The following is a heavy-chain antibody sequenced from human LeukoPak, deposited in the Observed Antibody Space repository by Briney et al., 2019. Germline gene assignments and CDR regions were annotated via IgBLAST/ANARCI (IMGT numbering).Heavy chain of an antibody. J-gene: IGHJ4*02. D-gene: IGHD3-22*01. CDR3: ARDLYYYDSRYEYYFDY. Sequence: SETLSLTCTVSGGSISSYYWSWIRQPPGKGLEWIGYLYDSGGTNYNPSLKSRVTMSVDTSKNQFSLKLSSVTAADTAVYYCARDLYYYDSRYEYYFDYWGQGTLVTVSS. CDR2: LYDSGGT. V-gene: IGHV4-59*12. CDR1: GGSISSYY.